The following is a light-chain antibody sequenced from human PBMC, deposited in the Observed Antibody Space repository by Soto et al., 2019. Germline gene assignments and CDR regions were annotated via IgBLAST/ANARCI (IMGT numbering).Light chain of an antibody. J-gene: IGLJ2*01. CDR3: SSYTSTSAVV. V-gene: IGLV2-14*01. Sequence: QSVLTQPASVSGSPGQSITISCTGTSSDVGGYNYVSWYQQHPGKAPKLMIYDVSNRPSGVSNRFSGSKSDNTASLAISGIQAEDEADYYCSSYTSTSAVVFGGGTKLTVL. CDR1: SSDVGGYNY. CDR2: DVS.